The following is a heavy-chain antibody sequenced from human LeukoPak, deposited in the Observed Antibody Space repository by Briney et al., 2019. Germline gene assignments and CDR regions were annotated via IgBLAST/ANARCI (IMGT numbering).Heavy chain of an antibody. Sequence: TSSETLSLTCTVSGGSISSYYWSWIRQPPGKGLEWIGYIYYSGSTNYNPSLKSRVTISVDTSKNQFSLKLSSVTAADTAVYYCARGQGTVTTHWGQGTLVTVSS. J-gene: IGHJ4*02. V-gene: IGHV4-59*08. CDR1: GGSISSYY. CDR2: IYYSGST. D-gene: IGHD4-11*01. CDR3: ARGQGTVTTH.